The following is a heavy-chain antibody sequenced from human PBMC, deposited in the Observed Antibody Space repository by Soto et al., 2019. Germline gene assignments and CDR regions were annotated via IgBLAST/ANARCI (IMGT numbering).Heavy chain of an antibody. CDR3: ARDAAGFGELFYYFDY. J-gene: IGHJ4*02. Sequence: GGSLRLSCAASGFTFSSYAMIWVLHAPGNWLECVSVVSGVFCSTYYSDSVKGLFTISIDNSNNTLYLQINILRAYDTAVYYCARDAAGFGELFYYFDYWGQGALVTVSS. CDR2: VSGVFCST. D-gene: IGHD3-10*01. CDR1: GFTFSSYA. V-gene: IGHV3-23*01.